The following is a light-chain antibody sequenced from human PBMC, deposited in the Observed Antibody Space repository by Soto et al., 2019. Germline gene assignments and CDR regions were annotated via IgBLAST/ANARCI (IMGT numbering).Light chain of an antibody. Sequence: IVMTQSPDSLAVSLGERATINCKSSQSVLYSSNNKNYLAWYQQKPGQPPKLLIYWASTRESGVPDRFSGSGPGTDFTLTISSLQAEDVAVYYCQQYYSTPRTFGHGTKVDIK. CDR3: QQYYSTPRT. J-gene: IGKJ1*01. CDR1: QSVLYSSNNKNY. CDR2: WAS. V-gene: IGKV4-1*01.